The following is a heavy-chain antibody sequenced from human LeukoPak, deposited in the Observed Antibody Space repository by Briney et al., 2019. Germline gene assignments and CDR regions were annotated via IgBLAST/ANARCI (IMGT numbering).Heavy chain of an antibody. V-gene: IGHV4-34*01. D-gene: IGHD5-18*01. CDR1: GGSFSGYY. Sequence: SETLSLTCAVYGGSFSGYYWNWIRQPPGKGLEWIGEVNHSGSTNYNPSLKSRVTISVDTSKNQFSLKLSSVTAADTAVYYCARWKVTYGMDVWGQGTTVTVSS. CDR3: ARWKVTYGMDV. CDR2: VNHSGST. J-gene: IGHJ6*02.